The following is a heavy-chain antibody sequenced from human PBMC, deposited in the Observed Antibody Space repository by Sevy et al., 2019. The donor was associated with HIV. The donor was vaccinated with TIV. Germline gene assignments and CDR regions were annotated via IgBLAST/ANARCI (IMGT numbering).Heavy chain of an antibody. CDR2: IWYDGSDK. D-gene: IGHD3-22*01. CDR3: ARRSYYYDIDH. V-gene: IGHV3-33*01. J-gene: IGHJ4*02. CDR1: GFTFSSYG. Sequence: GGSLRLSCVASGFTFSSYGMHWVRQAPGKGLEWVAVIWYDGSDKYYTDSVKGRFTISRDDSKNTLYLQMNSLRVDDTAVYYCARRSYYYDIDHWGQGTLVTVSS.